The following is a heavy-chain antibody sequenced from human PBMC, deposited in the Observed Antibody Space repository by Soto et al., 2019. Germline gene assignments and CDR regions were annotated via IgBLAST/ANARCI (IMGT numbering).Heavy chain of an antibody. J-gene: IGHJ4*02. CDR2: IDPSDSNT. D-gene: IGHD2-15*01. Sequence: PGGSLKISCKGSGYSFTSYWIGWVRQMPGKGLEWMGRIDPSDSNTYYRPSLRGHVTISADRSTSTAYLQWSSLSASDTAMYYCARGRKGRCVAGNCYSFDSWGQGTVVTVSS. V-gene: IGHV5-10-1*01. CDR1: GYSFTSYW. CDR3: ARGRKGRCVAGNCYSFDS.